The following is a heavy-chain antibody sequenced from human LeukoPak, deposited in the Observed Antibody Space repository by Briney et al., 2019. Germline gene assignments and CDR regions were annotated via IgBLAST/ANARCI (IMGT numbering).Heavy chain of an antibody. V-gene: IGHV1-2*02. Sequence: ASVKVSCKASGCTFTGYYMHWVRQAPGQGLEWMGWINPNSGGTNYAQKFQGRVTMTRDTSIGTAYMELSRLRSDDTAVYYCARDLNPGRTTFDYWGQGTLVTVSS. CDR2: INPNSGGT. CDR1: GCTFTGYY. J-gene: IGHJ4*02. CDR3: ARDLNPGRTTFDY. D-gene: IGHD1-1*01.